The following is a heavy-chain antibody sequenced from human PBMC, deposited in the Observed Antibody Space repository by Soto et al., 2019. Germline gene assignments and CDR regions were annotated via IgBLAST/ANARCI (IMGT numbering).Heavy chain of an antibody. V-gene: IGHV1-69*04. D-gene: IGHD6-6*01. Sequence: PAKVSCKASGVTFTSYAISWVRHAPGQGLEWMGRIIPNLGIANYAQKFQGRVTITADKSTSTAYMELSSLRSEDTAVYYCARDPPSGSSSSRNFDYWGQGTLVTVSS. CDR1: GVTFTSYA. CDR2: IIPNLGIA. J-gene: IGHJ4*02. CDR3: ARDPPSGSSSSRNFDY.